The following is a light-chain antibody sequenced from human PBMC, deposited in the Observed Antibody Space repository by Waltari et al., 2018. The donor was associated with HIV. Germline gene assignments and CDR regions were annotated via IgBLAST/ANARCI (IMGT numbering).Light chain of an antibody. CDR1: TSNTGNHY. J-gene: IGLJ3*02. V-gene: IGLV1-51*01. Sequence: QSVLTQPPSVSAAPGQKVTISCSGGTSNTGNHYIAWYQYHSGGGPKLLIYEKKKRPSGIPDRFSGSKSGTSATLGITGLLTGDEADYYCATWDTSLSVVLFGGVTKLTVL. CDR3: ATWDTSLSVVL. CDR2: EKK.